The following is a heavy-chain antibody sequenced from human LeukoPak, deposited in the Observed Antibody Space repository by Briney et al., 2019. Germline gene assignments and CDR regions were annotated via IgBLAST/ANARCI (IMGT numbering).Heavy chain of an antibody. CDR2: IKQDQSEK. V-gene: IGHV3-7*01. Sequence: PGGSLRLSCAASGFTFSSYWMSWARQAPGKGLEWVAHIKQDQSEKYYVDSVKGRFTISRDNAKKSLYLQMDSLRVEDTARYYCAREGVPDFWGQGTLVTVSS. CDR1: GFTFSSYW. D-gene: IGHD2-8*01. CDR3: AREGVPDF. J-gene: IGHJ4*02.